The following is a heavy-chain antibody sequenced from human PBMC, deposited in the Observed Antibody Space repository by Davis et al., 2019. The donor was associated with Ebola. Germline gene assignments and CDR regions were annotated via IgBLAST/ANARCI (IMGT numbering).Heavy chain of an antibody. J-gene: IGHJ4*02. D-gene: IGHD6-13*01. CDR1: GFTFSSYS. CDR2: ISSSSSTL. Sequence: GESLKIPCAASGFTFSSYSMNWVRQAPGKGLEWVSYISSSSSTLYYADSVRGRFIISRDSAKSSVSLQLNRLRDDDTAVYYCARGGDSSVWYARFDYWGQGILVTVSS. V-gene: IGHV3-48*02. CDR3: ARGGDSSVWYARFDY.